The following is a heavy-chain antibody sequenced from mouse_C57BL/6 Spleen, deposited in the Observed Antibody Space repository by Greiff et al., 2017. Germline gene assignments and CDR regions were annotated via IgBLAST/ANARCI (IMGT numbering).Heavy chain of an antibody. CDR3: AKWLGYYFDD. CDR1: GYTFTSYW. V-gene: IGHV1-69*01. J-gene: IGHJ2*01. Sequence: QVQLQQPGAELVMPGASVKLSCKASGYTFTSYWMHWVKQRPGQGLEWIGEIDPSDSYTNYNQKFKGKSTLTVDKSSSTAYMQLSSLTSEDSAVYYGAKWLGYYFDDWGQGTTLTVSS. CDR2: IDPSDSYT. D-gene: IGHD2-2*01.